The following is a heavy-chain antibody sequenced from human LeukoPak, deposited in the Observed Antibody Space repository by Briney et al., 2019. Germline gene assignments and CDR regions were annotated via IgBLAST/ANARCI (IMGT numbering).Heavy chain of an antibody. CDR1: GFTFSSYW. J-gene: IGHJ4*02. CDR2: ISGDGSST. Sequence: GGSLRLSCAASGFTFSSYWMYWVRQVPGKGLVWVSRISGDGSSTSYADSVKGRFTISRDNAKNTLYLQMNSLRAEDTAVYYCARGSTIFGVVIVDYWGQGTLVTVST. V-gene: IGHV3-74*01. D-gene: IGHD3-3*01. CDR3: ARGSTIFGVVIVDY.